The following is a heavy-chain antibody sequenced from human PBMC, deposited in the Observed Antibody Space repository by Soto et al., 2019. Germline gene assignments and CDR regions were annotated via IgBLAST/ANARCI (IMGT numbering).Heavy chain of an antibody. CDR3: AKDRRYYDNTGYYFYFAS. CDR1: GFTFSSYG. CDR2: ISYDGSEK. D-gene: IGHD3-22*01. Sequence: GGSLRLSCAASGFTFSSYGIHWVRQAPGKGLEWVAVISYDGSEKYYADSVKGRFTIFRDNSKNTLWLQMNSLRAEDTAVYYCAKDRRYYDNTGYYFYFASWGQGTLVTVSS. V-gene: IGHV3-30*18. J-gene: IGHJ4*02.